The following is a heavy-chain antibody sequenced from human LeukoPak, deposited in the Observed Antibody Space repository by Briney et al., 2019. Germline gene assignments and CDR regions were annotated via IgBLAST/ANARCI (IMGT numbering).Heavy chain of an antibody. CDR2: IIPIFGTA. D-gene: IGHD6-13*01. V-gene: IGHV1-69*01. J-gene: IGHJ3*02. CDR3: ASRYSSSWDAFDI. CDR1: GGTFSSYA. Sequence: SVKVSCKASGGTFSSYAISWVRQAPGQGLEWMGGIIPIFGTANYAQKFQGSVTITADESTSTAYMELSSLRSEDTAVYYCASRYSSSWDAFDIWGQGTMVTVSS.